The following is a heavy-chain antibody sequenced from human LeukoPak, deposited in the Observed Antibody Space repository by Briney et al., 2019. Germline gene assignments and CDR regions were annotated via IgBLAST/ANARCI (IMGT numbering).Heavy chain of an antibody. CDR3: ARHYYDSSGPADYFDY. CDR2: IYYSGST. J-gene: IGHJ4*02. CDR1: GGSISSSSYY. Sequence: SETLSLTCTVSGGSISSSSYYWGWIRQPPGKGLEWIGSIYYSGSTYYNSSLKSRVTISVDTSKNQFSLKLSSVTAADTAVYYCARHYYDSSGPADYFDYWGQGTLVTVSS. D-gene: IGHD3-22*01. V-gene: IGHV4-39*01.